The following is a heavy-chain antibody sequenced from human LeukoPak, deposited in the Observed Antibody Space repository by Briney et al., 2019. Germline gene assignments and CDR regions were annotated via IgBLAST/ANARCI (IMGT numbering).Heavy chain of an antibody. D-gene: IGHD6-19*01. Sequence: ASETLSLTCAVYGGSFTDYYWSWIRRPPGKGLEWIGEINHSGYTNYNPSLKSRVTISVDTSKNQFSLNLNSVTAADTAVYYCSTTIRGWYGVGDYWGQGVLVTVSS. CDR2: INHSGYT. V-gene: IGHV4-34*01. J-gene: IGHJ4*02. CDR1: GGSFTDYY. CDR3: STTIRGWYGVGDY.